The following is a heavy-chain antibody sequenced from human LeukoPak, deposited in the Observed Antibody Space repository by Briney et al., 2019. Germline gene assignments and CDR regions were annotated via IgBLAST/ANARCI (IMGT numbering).Heavy chain of an antibody. CDR2: IYKSGST. CDR1: GDSIASGGYY. J-gene: IGHJ3*02. V-gene: IGHV4-31*03. CDR3: TRDPFPI. Sequence: SETLSLTCRVSGDSIASGGYYWSWIRQVPGKGLEWIGNIYKSGSTSYTPSLKGRTSISLDTSQNQFSLQLTSVTAADTAVYYCTRDPFPIWGQGTMVTVSP.